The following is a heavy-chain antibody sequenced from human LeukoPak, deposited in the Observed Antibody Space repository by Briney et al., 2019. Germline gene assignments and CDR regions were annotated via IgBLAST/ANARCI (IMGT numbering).Heavy chain of an antibody. CDR2: ISISGDST. V-gene: IGHV3-23*01. Sequence: GGSLRLSCAASGFTFSSYAMSWVRQAPGKGPEWVSSISISGDSTYYADSVKGRFTISRDNSKNTLSLQMNSLRAEDTAVYYCAKDLRSLYESGNYGWFDPWGQGALVTVSS. D-gene: IGHD3-10*01. CDR3: AKDLRSLYESGNYGWFDP. CDR1: GFTFSSYA. J-gene: IGHJ5*02.